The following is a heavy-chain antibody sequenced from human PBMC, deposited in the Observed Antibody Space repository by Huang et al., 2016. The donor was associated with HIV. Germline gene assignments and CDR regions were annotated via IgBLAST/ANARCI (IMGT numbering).Heavy chain of an antibody. V-gene: IGHV1-24*01. J-gene: IGHJ4*02. CDR3: ATGFDVFFDF. CDR2: FDPEMGET. D-gene: IGHD3-9*01. Sequence: QVQLVQSRAEVKKPGASVKVSCKVSEYTLTELSLHWVRQPPGKGLEWMGGFDPEMGETIYAQKFQGRVTMTEDTSTETAFMELSGLRPEDTAVYYCATGFDVFFDFWGQGTLVTVSS. CDR1: EYTLTELS.